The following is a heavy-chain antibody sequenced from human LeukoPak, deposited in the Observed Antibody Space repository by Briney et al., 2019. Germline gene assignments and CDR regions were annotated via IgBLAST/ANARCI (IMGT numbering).Heavy chain of an antibody. CDR2: ISGSGGST. CDR3: ARDPGAYDSSARDAFDI. V-gene: IGHV3-23*01. CDR1: GFTFSSYA. J-gene: IGHJ3*02. D-gene: IGHD3-22*01. Sequence: GGSLRLSCAASGFTFSSYAMSWVRQAPGKGLEWVSAISGSGGSTYYADSVKGRFTISRDNSKNTLYLQMNSLRAEDTAVYYCARDPGAYDSSARDAFDIWGQGTMVTVSS.